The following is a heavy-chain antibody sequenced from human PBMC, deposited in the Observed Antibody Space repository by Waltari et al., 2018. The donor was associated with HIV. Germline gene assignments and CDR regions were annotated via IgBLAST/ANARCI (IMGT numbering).Heavy chain of an antibody. Sequence: QVQLVESGGGVVQPGRSLRLSCAASGFTFSSYAMHWVRQAPGKGLEWVAVISYDGSNKYYADSVNGRFTISRDNSKNTLYLQMNSLRAEDTAVYYCARAGGGYGDYVGAFDIWGQGTMVTVSS. J-gene: IGHJ3*02. V-gene: IGHV3-30*04. CDR3: ARAGGGYGDYVGAFDI. D-gene: IGHD4-17*01. CDR1: GFTFSSYA. CDR2: ISYDGSNK.